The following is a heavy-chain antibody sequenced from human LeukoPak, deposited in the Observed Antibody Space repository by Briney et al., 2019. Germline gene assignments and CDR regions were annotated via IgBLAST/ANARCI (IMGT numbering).Heavy chain of an antibody. D-gene: IGHD5-24*01. V-gene: IGHV1-18*01. CDR3: VRAMAPLDTFNYQYAMDV. CDR2: ISTYNGNI. Sequence: ASVKVSCKASGYTFTSYGISWVRQAPGRGLEWMGWISTYNGNINYAQKLQDRLTMTTDTSTSTAYMELSSLRSDDTAVYYCVRAMAPLDTFNYQYAMDVWGQGTMVTVSS. J-gene: IGHJ6*02. CDR1: GYTFTSYG.